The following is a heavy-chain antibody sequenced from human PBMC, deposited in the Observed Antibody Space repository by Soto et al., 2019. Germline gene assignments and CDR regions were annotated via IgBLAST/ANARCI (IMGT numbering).Heavy chain of an antibody. Sequence: GESLKLSCKGSGYTFTNYWIGWVRQMPGKGPKWMGIIYPGDSDTKYNPSFQGQVTISADKSITTTYLQWSSLKASDTAIYYCAASIFYYGMDVWGQGTTVTVSS. J-gene: IGHJ6*02. CDR2: IYPGDSDT. CDR1: GYTFTNYW. CDR3: AASIFYYGMDV. V-gene: IGHV5-51*01.